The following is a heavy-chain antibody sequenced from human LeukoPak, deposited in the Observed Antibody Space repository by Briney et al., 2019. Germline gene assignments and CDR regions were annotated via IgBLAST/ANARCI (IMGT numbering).Heavy chain of an antibody. CDR3: TTNLISRFGVGY. CDR2: YDPEKDET. D-gene: IGHD3-3*01. CDR1: GLSFIELS. J-gene: IGHJ4*01. V-gene: IGHV1-24*01. Sequence: GASVKVSCKVSGLSFIELSFHWVRQAPGKGLEWMGGYDPEKDETVYAQKFQGRVTMTEDTSTDTVYMQLSSLRSEDTAIYYCTTNLISRFGVGYWGHGTLVTVSS.